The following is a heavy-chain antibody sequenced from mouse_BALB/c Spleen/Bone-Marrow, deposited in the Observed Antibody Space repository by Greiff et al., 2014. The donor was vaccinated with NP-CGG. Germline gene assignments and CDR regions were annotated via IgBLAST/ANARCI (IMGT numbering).Heavy chain of an antibody. CDR2: IWAGGST. V-gene: IGHV2-9*02. Sequence: VQVVESGPGLVAPSQSLSITCTVSGFSLTSYGVHWVRQPPGKGLEWLGVIWAGGSTNYNSALMSRLSISKDNSKSQVFLKMNSLQTDDTAMYYCARGYYGTVMDYWGQGTSVTVSS. CDR1: GFSLTSYG. J-gene: IGHJ4*01. CDR3: ARGYYGTVMDY. D-gene: IGHD1-1*01.